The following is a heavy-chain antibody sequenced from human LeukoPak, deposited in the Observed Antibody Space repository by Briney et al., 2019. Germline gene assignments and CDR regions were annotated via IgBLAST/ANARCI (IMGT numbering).Heavy chain of an antibody. CDR3: ARDMDPATSPN. J-gene: IGHJ4*02. CDR2: IYTSGST. Sequence: PSQTLSLTCTVSGASISSGSCYWSWIRQPPGKGLEWIGRIYTSGSTTYNPSLKSRVTISVDTSKNQFSLKLTSVTAADTAVYYCARDMDPATSPNWGQGTLVTVSS. D-gene: IGHD5-18*01. V-gene: IGHV4-61*02. CDR1: GASISSGSCY.